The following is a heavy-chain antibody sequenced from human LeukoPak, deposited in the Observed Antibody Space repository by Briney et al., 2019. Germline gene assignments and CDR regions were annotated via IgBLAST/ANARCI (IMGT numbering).Heavy chain of an antibody. Sequence: SVKVSCKASGGTFSSYAISWVRQAPGQGLEWMGRIIPLLWIANYAQKFRGRVTITADKSTSKAYMELSSLRSEDTDVYYCARRDYYYGMDVWGQGTTVTVCS. CDR2: IIPLLWIA. CDR1: GGTFSSYA. V-gene: IGHV1-69*04. J-gene: IGHJ6*02. CDR3: ARRDYYYGMDV.